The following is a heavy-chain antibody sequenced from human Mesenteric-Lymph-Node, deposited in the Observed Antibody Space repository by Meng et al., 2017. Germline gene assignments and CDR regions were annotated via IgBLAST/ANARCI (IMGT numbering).Heavy chain of an antibody. CDR1: GYIFSTYC. D-gene: IGHD6-6*01. V-gene: IGHV5-51*01. J-gene: IGHJ4*02. Sequence: MVSCKGSGYIFSTYCIGWVRQMPGKGLEWMGVIYPSDSDTTYSPSFQGQVTISADKTISTAYLQWSSLKASDTAMYYCARRAAPPDYWGQGTLVTVSS. CDR2: IYPSDSDT. CDR3: ARRAAPPDY.